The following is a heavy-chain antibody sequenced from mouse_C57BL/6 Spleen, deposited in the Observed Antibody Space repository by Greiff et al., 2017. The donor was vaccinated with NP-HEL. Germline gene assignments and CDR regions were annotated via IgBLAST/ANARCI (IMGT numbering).Heavy chain of an antibody. J-gene: IGHJ3*01. V-gene: IGHV2-6-1*01. D-gene: IGHD2-4*01. Sequence: VKLMESGPGLVAPSQSLSITCTVSGFSLTSYGVHWVRQPPGKGLEWLVVIWSDGSTTYNSALKSRLSISKDNSKSQVFLKMNSLQTDDTAMYYCARHEGDYDAFAWFAYWGQGTLVTVSA. CDR3: ARHEGDYDAFAWFAY. CDR2: IWSDGST. CDR1: GFSLTSYG.